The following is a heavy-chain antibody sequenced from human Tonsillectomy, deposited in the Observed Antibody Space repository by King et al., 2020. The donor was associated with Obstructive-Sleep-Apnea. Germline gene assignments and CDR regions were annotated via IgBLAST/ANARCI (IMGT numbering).Heavy chain of an antibody. J-gene: IGHJ3*01. CDR3: ATGGPDAFDF. V-gene: IGHV3-48*04. CDR1: GITFSSYS. D-gene: IGHD3-16*01. CDR2: ISSSTSII. Sequence: VQLVESGGGLVQPGGSLRLSCVASGITFSSYSMNWVRQAPGKGLEWVSYISSSTSIIYYADTGKGRFTISRDNAKNSLYLQMNSLRAEDTAVYYCATGGPDAFDFWGRGTMVTVSS.